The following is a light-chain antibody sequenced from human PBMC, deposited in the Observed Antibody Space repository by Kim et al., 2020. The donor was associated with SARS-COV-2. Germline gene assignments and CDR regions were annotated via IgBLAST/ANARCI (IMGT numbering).Light chain of an antibody. V-gene: IGKV4-1*01. CDR3: QQYYSTPNT. CDR1: QSVLHSSNSKNY. CDR2: WAS. Sequence: DIVMTQSPDSPAVSLGERATINCKSSQSVLHSSNSKNYIAWYQQKPGQPPKLLIYWASTRESGVPGRFSGSGSGTDFTLTISSLQAEDVAVYYCQQYYSTPNTFGQGTKLEI. J-gene: IGKJ2*01.